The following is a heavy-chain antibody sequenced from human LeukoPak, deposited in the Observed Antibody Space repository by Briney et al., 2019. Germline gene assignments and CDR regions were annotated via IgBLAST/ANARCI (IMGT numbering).Heavy chain of an antibody. J-gene: IGHJ4*02. D-gene: IGHD6-19*01. V-gene: IGHV4-39*07. CDR2: IYHSGST. Sequence: RSETLSLTCTVSGGSISSSSYYWGWIRQPPGKGLEWIGSIYHSGSTYYNPSLRSRVTISVDTSKNQFSLKLSSVTAADTAVYYCARCYGGVAVAGTGYFDYWGQGTLVTVSS. CDR3: ARCYGGVAVAGTGYFDY. CDR1: GGSISSSSYY.